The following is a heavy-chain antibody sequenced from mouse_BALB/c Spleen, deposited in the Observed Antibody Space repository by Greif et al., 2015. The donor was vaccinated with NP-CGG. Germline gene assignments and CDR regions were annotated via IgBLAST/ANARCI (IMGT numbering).Heavy chain of an antibody. D-gene: IGHD4-1*01. CDR3: ATNWDDGGYAMDY. Sequence: EVKLMESGGGLVKPGGSLKLSCAASGFTFSSYAMSWVRQSPEKRLEWVAEISSGGSYTYYPDTVTGRFTISRDNAKNTLYLEMSSLRSEDTAMYYCATNWDDGGYAMDYWGQGTSVTVPS. CDR1: GFTFSSYA. CDR2: ISSGGSYT. V-gene: IGHV5-9-4*01. J-gene: IGHJ4*01.